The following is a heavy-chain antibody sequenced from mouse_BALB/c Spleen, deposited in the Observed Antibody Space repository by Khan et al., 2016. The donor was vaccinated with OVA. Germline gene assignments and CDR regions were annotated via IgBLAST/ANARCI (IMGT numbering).Heavy chain of an antibody. CDR2: ISTGGGST. D-gene: IGHD1-1*01. CDR3: ARQRYGAMDH. CDR1: GFTFSDYY. J-gene: IGHJ4*01. Sequence: EVELVESGGGLVQPGGSLKLSCATSGFTFSDYYMYWVRQTPEKRLEWVAYISTGGGSTYYPDTVKGRFTISRDNAKHTLYLQMSRLKSEDTAMYYCARQRYGAMDHWGQGTSVTVSS. V-gene: IGHV5-12*02.